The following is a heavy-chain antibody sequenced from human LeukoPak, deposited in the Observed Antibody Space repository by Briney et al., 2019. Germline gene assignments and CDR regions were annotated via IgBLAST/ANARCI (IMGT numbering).Heavy chain of an antibody. CDR2: INPNSGGT. CDR3: ARESYDSSGYYFRYYFDY. D-gene: IGHD3-22*01. CDR1: GYTFTGYY. J-gene: IGHJ4*02. Sequence: ASVKVSCKASGYTFTGYYMHWVRQAPGQGLEWMGRINPNSGGTNYAQKFQGRVTMTGDTSISTAYMELSRLRSDDTAVYYCARESYDSSGYYFRYYFDYWGQGTLVTVSS. V-gene: IGHV1-2*06.